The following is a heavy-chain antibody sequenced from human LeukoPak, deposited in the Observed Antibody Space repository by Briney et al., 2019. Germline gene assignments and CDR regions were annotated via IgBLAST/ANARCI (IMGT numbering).Heavy chain of an antibody. CDR3: ARVPLSSGYYGLDY. CDR1: GGSISSGDYY. J-gene: IGHJ4*02. Sequence: SQTLSLTCTVSGGSISSGDYYWSWIRQPPGKGLGWIGYIYYSGSTYYNPSLKSRVTISVDTSKNQFSLKLSSVTAADTAVYYCARVPLSSGYYGLDYWGQGTLSPSPQ. V-gene: IGHV4-30-4*01. D-gene: IGHD3-22*01. CDR2: IYYSGST.